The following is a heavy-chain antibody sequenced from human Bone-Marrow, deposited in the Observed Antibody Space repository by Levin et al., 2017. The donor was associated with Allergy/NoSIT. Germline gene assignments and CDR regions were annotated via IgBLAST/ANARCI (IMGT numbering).Heavy chain of an antibody. CDR3: ARDSAVRWGELSFFDH. J-gene: IGHJ4*02. CDR1: GFTFTSYG. V-gene: IGHV1-18*01. D-gene: IGHD3-16*02. CDR2: ISAYNGNT. Sequence: AGESLKISCKASGFTFTSYGFNWVRQAPGQGLEWMGWISAYNGNTNYAQKTQDRVTMTTDTSTTTVYMELGSLTFDDTAVYYCARDSAVRWGELSFFDHWGQGTLVTVSS.